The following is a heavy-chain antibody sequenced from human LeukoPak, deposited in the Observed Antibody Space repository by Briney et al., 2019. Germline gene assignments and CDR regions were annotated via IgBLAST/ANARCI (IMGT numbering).Heavy chain of an antibody. Sequence: GGSLRLSCAASGFTFSSYSMNWVRQAPGKGLEWVSSITGNSDFMSYADSVKGRFTISRDNAKNSLYLQMNSLRAEDTAVYYCARTGNGQWLPFDYWGQGTLVTVSS. J-gene: IGHJ4*02. V-gene: IGHV3-21*01. D-gene: IGHD5-12*01. CDR1: GFTFSSYS. CDR2: ITGNSDFM. CDR3: ARTGNGQWLPFDY.